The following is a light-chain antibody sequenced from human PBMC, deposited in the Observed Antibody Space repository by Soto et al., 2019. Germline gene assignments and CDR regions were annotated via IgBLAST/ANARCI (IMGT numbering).Light chain of an antibody. CDR2: GAS. Sequence: EIVLTQSPATLSLSPGERATLSCRASQSVSSYLAWYQQKPGQAPRLLIYGASNRATGIPDRFSGRGSGTDFTLTISRLEPEDFAVYYCQQYGSSGTFGQGTKVDIK. CDR3: QQYGSSGT. J-gene: IGKJ1*01. CDR1: QSVSSY. V-gene: IGKV3-20*01.